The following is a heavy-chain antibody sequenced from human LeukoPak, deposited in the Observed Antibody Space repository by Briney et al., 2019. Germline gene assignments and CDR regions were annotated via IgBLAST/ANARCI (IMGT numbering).Heavy chain of an antibody. D-gene: IGHD5-12*01. V-gene: IGHV3-30*04. CDR1: GFTFSSYA. CDR2: ISYDGSNK. Sequence: GGSLRLSCAASGFTFSSYAMHWVRQAPGKGLEWVAVISYDGSNKYCADPVKGRFTISRDNSKNTLYLQMNSLRAEDTAVYYCARDRGYSGYGGAFDIWGQGTMVTVSS. J-gene: IGHJ3*02. CDR3: ARDRGYSGYGGAFDI.